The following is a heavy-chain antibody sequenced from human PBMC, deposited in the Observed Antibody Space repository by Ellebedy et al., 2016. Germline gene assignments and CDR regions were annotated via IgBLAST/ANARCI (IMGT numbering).Heavy chain of an antibody. CDR1: GYTFSSSS. V-gene: IGHV5-10-1*01. CDR3: ARHGFSSYYQGVDV. J-gene: IGHJ6*02. Sequence: GESLKISXKASGYTFSSSSIAWVRLKPGKVFEWIGRVDPTNSILNYYNPSFRGLVTMSADQSVTTVYLQWHNLRASDAAIYYCARHGFSSYYQGVDVWGQGTPVTVSS. D-gene: IGHD3-10*01. CDR2: VDPTNSILN.